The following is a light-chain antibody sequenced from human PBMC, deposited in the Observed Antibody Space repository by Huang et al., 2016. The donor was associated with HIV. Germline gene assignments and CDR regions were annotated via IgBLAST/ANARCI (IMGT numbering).Light chain of an antibody. J-gene: IGKJ4*01. CDR2: NDS. CDR1: QSIGRS. V-gene: IGKV6-21*02. Sequence: EIVLTQSPDFQSVTPKEKVTITCRASQSIGRSLHWYQKKPDQSPKIVIKNDSQSISGVPSRFSGSGSGTDFNLTINSLEAEDAATYYCHQSSTLPLTFGAGTKVAIK. CDR3: HQSSTLPLT.